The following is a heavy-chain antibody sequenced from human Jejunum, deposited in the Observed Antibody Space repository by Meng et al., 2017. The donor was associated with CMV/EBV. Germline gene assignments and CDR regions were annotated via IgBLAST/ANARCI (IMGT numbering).Heavy chain of an antibody. D-gene: IGHD3-3*01. CDR1: SCTSYW. Sequence: SCTSYWIGWVRQMPGKGLEWMGISYPGDSDTRYSPSFQGQVTISADKSISTAYLQWSSLKASDTAMYYCARLGELRFLEWLLPFDYWGQGTLVTVSS. CDR2: SYPGDSDT. CDR3: ARLGELRFLEWLLPFDY. V-gene: IGHV5-51*01. J-gene: IGHJ4*02.